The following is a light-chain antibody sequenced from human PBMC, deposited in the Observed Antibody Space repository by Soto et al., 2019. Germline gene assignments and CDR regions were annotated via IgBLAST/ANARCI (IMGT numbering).Light chain of an antibody. CDR3: QQYNHGPLS. V-gene: IGKV3-15*01. J-gene: IGKJ4*01. Sequence: TVMTQSPATLSVSPGERATLSCRASQGLGTNLAWYQQRPGQAPRLLIYAASTRATGVPARFSGSGSETECTLTITTLQSEDFAVYYCQQYNHGPLSFGVGTEVEIK. CDR1: QGLGTN. CDR2: AAS.